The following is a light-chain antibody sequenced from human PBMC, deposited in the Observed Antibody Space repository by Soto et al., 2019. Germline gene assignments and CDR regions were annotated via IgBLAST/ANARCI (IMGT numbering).Light chain of an antibody. CDR1: NSISWY. J-gene: IGKJ2*01. V-gene: IGKV1-39*01. Sequence: DIQMTQSPSSLSASVGDRVTITCRASNSISWYLNWYQQKPGKAPKLLIYAASILQSGVPSRFSGSGSGTDFTLTISSLQPEDFATYYWQHSYSTPQNTFGQVTKLVIK. CDR2: AAS. CDR3: QHSYSTPQNT.